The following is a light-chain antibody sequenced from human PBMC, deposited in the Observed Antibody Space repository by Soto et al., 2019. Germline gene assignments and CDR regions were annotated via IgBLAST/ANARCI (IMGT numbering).Light chain of an antibody. CDR3: QQYGSSPRT. CDR2: GAS. V-gene: IGKV3-20*01. Sequence: ENVLTQSPGTLSLSPGERATLSCRASQSVSCSYLAWYQQKPGQAPRLLIYGASSRATGIPDRFSGSGSGTDFTLTISRLEPEDFAVYYCQQYGSSPRTFGLGTKVEIK. CDR1: QSVSCSY. J-gene: IGKJ1*01.